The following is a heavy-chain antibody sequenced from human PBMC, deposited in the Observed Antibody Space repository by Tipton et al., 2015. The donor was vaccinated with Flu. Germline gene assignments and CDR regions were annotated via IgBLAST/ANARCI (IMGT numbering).Heavy chain of an antibody. J-gene: IGHJ4*02. Sequence: QSGPEVKKPGTSVKVSCRASGYTFTNFGISWVRQAPGQGLEWMGWINAHNGNADYGQKVKGRVTMTTDTSTSTAYMELRSLRFDDTAVYYCARRMGDSSGSLWDSWGQGTPVTVSS. CDR3: ARRMGDSSGSLWDS. CDR2: INAHNGNA. CDR1: GYTFTNFG. V-gene: IGHV1-18*01. D-gene: IGHD3-22*01.